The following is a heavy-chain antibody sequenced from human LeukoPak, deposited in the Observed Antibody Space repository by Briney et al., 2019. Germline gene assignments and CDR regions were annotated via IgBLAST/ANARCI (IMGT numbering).Heavy chain of an antibody. CDR1: GFTFSDSY. Sequence: GGSLRLSCTASGFTFSDSYMTWIRQAPGKGLEWVSYISNSGREINYADSVKGRFTISRDNAMSSLYLQMNSLRVEDTAVYYCARFNSGSYQHYFDYWGQGTLVTVSS. CDR3: ARFNSGSYQHYFDY. V-gene: IGHV3-11*04. J-gene: IGHJ4*02. CDR2: ISNSGREI. D-gene: IGHD1-26*01.